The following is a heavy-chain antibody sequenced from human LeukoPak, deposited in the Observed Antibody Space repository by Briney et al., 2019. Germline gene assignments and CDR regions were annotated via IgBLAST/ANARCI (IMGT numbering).Heavy chain of an antibody. Sequence: SQTLSLTCTVSGGSISSGSYYWSWIRQPAGKGLEWIGRIYTSGSTNYNPSLKSRVTISVDTSKNQFSLKLSSVTAADTAVYYCARGGWDIVVVPAAIEYLDYWGQGTLVTVSS. CDR2: IYTSGST. CDR1: GGSISSGSYY. J-gene: IGHJ4*02. V-gene: IGHV4-61*02. D-gene: IGHD2-2*02. CDR3: ARGGWDIVVVPAAIEYLDY.